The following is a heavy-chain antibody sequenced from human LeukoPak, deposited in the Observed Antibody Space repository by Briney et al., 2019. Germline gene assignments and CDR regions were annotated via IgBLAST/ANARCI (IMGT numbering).Heavy chain of an antibody. V-gene: IGHV1-8*03. D-gene: IGHD1-26*01. CDR2: MNPNSGNT. CDR3: ARPLSGSYYPEFDY. J-gene: IGHJ4*02. CDR1: GYTFTSYY. Sequence: ASVKVSCKASGYTFTSYYMHWVRQAPGQGLEWMGWMNPNSGNTGYAQKFQGRVTITRNTSISTAYMELSSLRSEDTAVYYCARPLSGSYYPEFDYWGQGTLVTVSS.